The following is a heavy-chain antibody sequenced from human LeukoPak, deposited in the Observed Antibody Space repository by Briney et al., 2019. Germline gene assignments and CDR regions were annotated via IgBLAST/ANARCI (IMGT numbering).Heavy chain of an antibody. CDR1: GYTFTNYY. Sequence: ASVKVSCKASGYTFTNYYMHWVRQAPGQGLEWMGVINPSGGSTTYAQKFQGRGTMTRDTSTSTVYMELSSLRSEDTAVYYCARVPYCSNGICYTHYYCDYWGQGTLVTVSS. CDR3: ARVPYCSNGICYTHYYCDY. V-gene: IGHV1-46*01. D-gene: IGHD2-8*01. CDR2: INPSGGST. J-gene: IGHJ4*02.